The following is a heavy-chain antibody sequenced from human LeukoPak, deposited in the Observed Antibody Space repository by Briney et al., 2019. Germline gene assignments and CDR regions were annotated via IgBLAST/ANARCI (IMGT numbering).Heavy chain of an antibody. CDR3: AKDRSRYMSDAFDI. J-gene: IGHJ3*02. CDR2: IYSGGST. Sequence: GGSLRLSCAASGFTFSSNYMNWVRQAPGKGLEWVSDIYSGGSTYYADSVKGRFTISRDNSKNTLYLQMNSLRAEDTAVYYCAKDRSRYMSDAFDIWGQGTMVTVSS. CDR1: GFTFSSNY. D-gene: IGHD2-2*01. V-gene: IGHV3-66*01.